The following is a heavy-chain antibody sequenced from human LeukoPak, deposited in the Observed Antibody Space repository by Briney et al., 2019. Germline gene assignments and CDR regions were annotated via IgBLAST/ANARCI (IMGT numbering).Heavy chain of an antibody. V-gene: IGHV1-2*02. CDR1: GYTFTSYY. Sequence: ASVKVSCKASGYTFTSYYMHWVRQAPGQGLEWMGWINPNSGGTNYAQKFQGRVTMTRDTSISTAYMELSRLRSDDTAVYYCAREVASDSSGYYYHYWGQGTLVTVSS. D-gene: IGHD3-22*01. CDR3: AREVASDSSGYYYHY. J-gene: IGHJ4*02. CDR2: INPNSGGT.